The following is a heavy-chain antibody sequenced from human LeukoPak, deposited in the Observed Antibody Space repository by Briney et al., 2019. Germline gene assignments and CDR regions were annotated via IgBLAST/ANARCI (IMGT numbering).Heavy chain of an antibody. V-gene: IGHV3-23*01. CDR1: GFTFSSYA. CDR2: ISGSGGST. Sequence: GGSLRLSCAASGFTFSSYAMSWVRQAPGKGLEWVSAISGSGGSTYYADSVKGRFTISRDNSQNTLYLQMNSLRAEDTAVYYCARDYADYVGFFFFDYWGQGTLVTVSS. D-gene: IGHD4-17*01. J-gene: IGHJ4*02. CDR3: ARDYADYVGFFFFDY.